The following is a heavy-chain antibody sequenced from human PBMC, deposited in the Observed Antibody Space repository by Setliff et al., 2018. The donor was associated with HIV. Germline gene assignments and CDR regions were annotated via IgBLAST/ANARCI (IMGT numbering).Heavy chain of an antibody. CDR1: GFTFTNYW. V-gene: IGHV4-34*01. Sequence: ESLRLSCAASGFTFTNYWMSWVRQSPGKGLEWIGEINHSGSTKHNPSLKSRVTISVDTSKNQFFLRLNSVTAADTAVYYCARQGNIVVVTSFDYWGQGALVTVSS. D-gene: IGHD2-21*02. CDR2: INHSGST. CDR3: ARQGNIVVVTSFDY. J-gene: IGHJ4*02.